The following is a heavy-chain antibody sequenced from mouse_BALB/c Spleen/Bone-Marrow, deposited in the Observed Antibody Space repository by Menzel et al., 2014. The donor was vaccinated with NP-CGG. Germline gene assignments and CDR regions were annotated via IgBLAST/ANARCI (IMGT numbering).Heavy chain of an antibody. D-gene: IGHD1-1*01. J-gene: IGHJ3*01. Sequence: QVQLQQSGTELVRPGTSVKVSCKASGYAFTNYLIEWIKQRPGQGLEWIGVINPGSGTTNYNEKFKGKATLTADKSSTTAYMQLSSLTSDDSAVYFCARSRDYYDNNSFAYWGQGTLVTVSA. V-gene: IGHV1-54*01. CDR3: ARSRDYYDNNSFAY. CDR1: GYAFTNYL. CDR2: INPGSGTT.